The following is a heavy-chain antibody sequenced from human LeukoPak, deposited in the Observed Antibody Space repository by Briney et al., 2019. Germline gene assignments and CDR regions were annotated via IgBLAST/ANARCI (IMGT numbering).Heavy chain of an antibody. Sequence: GGSLRLSCAASGFTFDDYAMHWVRQAPGKGLEWVSLISWDGGSTYYADSVKGRFTISRDNSKNSLYLQMNSLRAEDTALYYCAKAVGGLVSSYFDYWGQGTLVTVSS. CDR2: ISWDGGST. CDR3: AKAVGGLVSSYFDY. D-gene: IGHD3-16*01. CDR1: GFTFDDYA. V-gene: IGHV3-43D*03. J-gene: IGHJ4*02.